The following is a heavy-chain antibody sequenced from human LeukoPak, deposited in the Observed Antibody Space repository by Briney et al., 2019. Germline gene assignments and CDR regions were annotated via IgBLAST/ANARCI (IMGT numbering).Heavy chain of an antibody. CDR2: IYSGGDT. J-gene: IGHJ6*02. CDR3: ASGRGRASDYYYGMDV. V-gene: IGHV3-53*01. Sequence: GGSLRLSCAVSGFTVSSNYMSWVRQAPGKGLEWVSVIYSGGDTYYADSVKGRFTISRANSKNTLYLQMNSLRAEDTAGYYCASGRGRASDYYYGMDVWGQGTTVTVSS. CDR1: GFTVSSNY. D-gene: IGHD3-10*01.